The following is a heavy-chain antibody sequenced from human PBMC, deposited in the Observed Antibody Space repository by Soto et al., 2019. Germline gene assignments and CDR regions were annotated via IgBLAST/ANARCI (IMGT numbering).Heavy chain of an antibody. J-gene: IGHJ4*01. CDR3: ARERPFYGNYGKDFDY. Sequence: PSETLSLTCAVYGGSFSGYYWSWIRQPPGKGLEWIGEINHSGSTNYNPSLKSRVTISVDTSKNQFSLKLSTVTAADTAVYYCARERPFYGNYGKDFDYWGQGTLVTVSS. CDR2: INHSGST. V-gene: IGHV4-34*01. D-gene: IGHD4-17*01. CDR1: GGSFSGYY.